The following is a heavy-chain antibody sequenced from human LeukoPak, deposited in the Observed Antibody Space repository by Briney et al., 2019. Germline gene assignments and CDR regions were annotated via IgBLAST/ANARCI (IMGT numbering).Heavy chain of an antibody. CDR1: GGSISSYY. CDR3: AGSLAARLVY. V-gene: IGHV4-4*09. CDR2: IYTSGST. D-gene: IGHD6-6*01. Sequence: SETLSLTCTVSGGSISSYYWSWIRQPPGKGLEWIGYIYTSGSTNYNPSLKSRGTISVDTSKNQFSLKLSSVTAADTAVYYCAGSLAARLVYWGQGTLVTVSS. J-gene: IGHJ4*02.